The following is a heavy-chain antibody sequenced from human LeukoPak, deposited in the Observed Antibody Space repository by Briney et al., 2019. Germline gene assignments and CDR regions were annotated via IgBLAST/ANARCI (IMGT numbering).Heavy chain of an antibody. CDR2: VHYSGGS. J-gene: IGHJ6*03. V-gene: IGHV4-59*08. D-gene: IGHD2-2*01. Sequence: SQTLSLTCTVSGVPISTYYWSWILQPPGKGLEWIGYVHYSGGSAYIPSLKSRVTMSVDTSKNQFSLSLTSVTAADTALYYCARWYCSNNLCFHMDVWGKGTTVTVSS. CDR3: ARWYCSNNLCFHMDV. CDR1: GVPISTYY.